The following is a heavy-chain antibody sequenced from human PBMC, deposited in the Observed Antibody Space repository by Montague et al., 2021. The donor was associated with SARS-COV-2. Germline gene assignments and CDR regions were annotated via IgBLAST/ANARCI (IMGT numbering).Heavy chain of an antibody. V-gene: IGHV4-59*02. CDR2: VYDSGST. CDR3: AGWGLSGGNPGAGAFDI. CDR1: GSSVTSYF. Sequence: SETLSLTCIVSGSSVTSYFWSWIRQPPRKGLEWIGNVYDSGSTNYNPSLKSRVTISVDTSRNQFSLKLSSVTAADTAVYYCAGWGLSGGNPGAGAFDIWGQGTLVTVSS. J-gene: IGHJ3*02. D-gene: IGHD4-23*01.